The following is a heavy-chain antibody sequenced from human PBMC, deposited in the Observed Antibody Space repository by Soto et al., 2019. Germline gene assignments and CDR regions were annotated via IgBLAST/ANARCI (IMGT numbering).Heavy chain of an antibody. V-gene: IGHV3-15*01. CDR2: IKSKTDGGTT. D-gene: IGHD3-10*01. Sequence: EVQLVESGGGLVKPGGSLRLSCAASGFTFSNAWMSWVRQAPGKGLEWVGRIKSKTDGGTTDYAAPVKGRFTISRDDSKNTLYLQMNSLKTEDTAAYYCTTGALWFGGTHAFDIWGQGTMVTVSS. CDR1: GFTFSNAW. CDR3: TTGALWFGGTHAFDI. J-gene: IGHJ3*02.